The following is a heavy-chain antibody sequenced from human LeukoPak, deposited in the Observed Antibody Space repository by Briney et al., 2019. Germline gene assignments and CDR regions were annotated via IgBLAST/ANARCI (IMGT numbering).Heavy chain of an antibody. D-gene: IGHD6-19*01. CDR1: GFTFSSYG. V-gene: IGHV3-30*02. CDR2: IRYDGSNK. J-gene: IGHJ4*02. Sequence: PGGSLRLSCTASGFTFSSYGMHWVRQAPGKGLDWVAFIRYDGSNKYYADSVKGRFTISRDNSKNIIYLHMNSLRAEDTAVYYCAKDRRRIAVAAESFDYWGQGTLVTVSS. CDR3: AKDRRRIAVAAESFDY.